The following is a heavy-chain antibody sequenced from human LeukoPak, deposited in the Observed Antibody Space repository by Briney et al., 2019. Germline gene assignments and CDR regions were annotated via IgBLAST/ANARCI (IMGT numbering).Heavy chain of an antibody. CDR2: ISGSGGST. Sequence: PGGSLRLSCAASGFTFSSYAVSWVRQAPGKGLEWVSAISGSGGSTYYADSVKGRFTISRDNSKNTLYLQMNSLRAEDTAVYYCAKPSANGRYYYYYMDVWGKGTTVTVSS. V-gene: IGHV3-23*01. CDR1: GFTFSSYA. CDR3: AKPSANGRYYYYYMDV. J-gene: IGHJ6*03.